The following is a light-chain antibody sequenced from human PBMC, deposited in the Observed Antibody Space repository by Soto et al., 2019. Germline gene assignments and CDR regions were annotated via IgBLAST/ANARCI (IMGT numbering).Light chain of an antibody. J-gene: IGKJ4*01. CDR3: QHRTTWPLT. V-gene: IGKV3-11*01. Sequence: EIVLTQSPATLSLSPGERATLSCRASQSVSTFLGWYQHKPGQAPRLLIYDTSNRATGIPARFSGSGSGTDLTLTISSLEPEDFAVYYCQHRTTWPLTFGGGTKVQIK. CDR2: DTS. CDR1: QSVSTF.